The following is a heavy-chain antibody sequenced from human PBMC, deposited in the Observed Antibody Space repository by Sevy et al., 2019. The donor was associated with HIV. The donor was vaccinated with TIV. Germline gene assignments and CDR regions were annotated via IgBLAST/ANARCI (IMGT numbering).Heavy chain of an antibody. CDR2: IYWDDDK. CDR1: GFSLSSSGVG. Sequence: SGPTLVKPTQTLTLTCTFSGFSLSSSGVGVGWIRQPPGKALEWLSLIYWDDDKRYSPSLKSRLTITKDTSKNQVVLTMTNMDPVDSATYYCAHVDHGDHFDYWGQGSLVTVSS. V-gene: IGHV2-5*02. D-gene: IGHD4-17*01. J-gene: IGHJ4*02. CDR3: AHVDHGDHFDY.